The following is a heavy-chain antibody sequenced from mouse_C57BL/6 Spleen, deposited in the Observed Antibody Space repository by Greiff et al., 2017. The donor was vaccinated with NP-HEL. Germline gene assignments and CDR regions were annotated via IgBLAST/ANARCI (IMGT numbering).Heavy chain of an antibody. CDR3: ARGGNYYGLYWYFDV. V-gene: IGHV1-55*01. CDR1: GYTFTSYW. Sequence: VQLQQPGAELVKPGASVKMSCKASGYTFTSYWITWVKQRPGQGLEWIGDIYPGSGSTNYNEKFKSKATLTVDTSSSTAYMQLSSLTSEDSAVYYCARGGNYYGLYWYFDVWGTGTTVTVSS. CDR2: IYPGSGST. D-gene: IGHD1-1*01. J-gene: IGHJ1*03.